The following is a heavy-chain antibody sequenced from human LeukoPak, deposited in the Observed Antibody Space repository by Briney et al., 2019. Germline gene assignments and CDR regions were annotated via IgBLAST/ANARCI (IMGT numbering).Heavy chain of an antibody. CDR2: ISYDGSNK. Sequence: GGSLRLSCAASGFTFSSYGMHWVRQAPGKGLEWVAVISYDGSNKYYADSVKGRFTISRDNSKNTLYLQMNSLRAEDTAVYYCAKGGRYSYGSDYWGQGTLVTVSS. D-gene: IGHD5-18*01. CDR3: AKGGRYSYGSDY. V-gene: IGHV3-30*18. J-gene: IGHJ4*02. CDR1: GFTFSSYG.